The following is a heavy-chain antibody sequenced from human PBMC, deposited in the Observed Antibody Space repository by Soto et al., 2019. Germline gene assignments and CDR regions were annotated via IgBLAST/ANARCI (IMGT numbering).Heavy chain of an antibody. D-gene: IGHD6-13*01. V-gene: IGHV4-31*03. CDR1: GGSITTGGYY. J-gene: IGHJ4*02. Sequence: SETLSLTCTVSGGSITTGGYYWSWIRQLPGKGLEWIGHRYYSESTYYNPSLKSRVSISLDTSKNQFSLKLSFVTAADTAVYYCAREDSSSWYFDYWGQGTLVTVSS. CDR2: RYYSEST. CDR3: AREDSSSWYFDY.